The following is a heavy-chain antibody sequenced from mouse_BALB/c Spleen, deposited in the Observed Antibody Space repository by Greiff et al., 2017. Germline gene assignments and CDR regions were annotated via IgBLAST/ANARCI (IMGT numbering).Heavy chain of an antibody. V-gene: IGHV1S81*02. CDR1: GYTFTSYW. CDR3: ARLGDLYYFDY. D-gene: IGHD3-3*01. Sequence: QVQLQQPGADLVKPGASVKLSCKASGYTFTSYWMHWVKQRPGQGLEWIGEINPSNGRTNYNEKFKSKATLTVDKSSSTAYMQLSSLTSEDSAVYYCARLGDLYYFDYWGQGTTLTVSS. J-gene: IGHJ2*01. CDR2: INPSNGRT.